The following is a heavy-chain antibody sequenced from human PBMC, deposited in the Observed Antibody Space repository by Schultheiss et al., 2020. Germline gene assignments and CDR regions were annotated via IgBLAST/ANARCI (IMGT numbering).Heavy chain of an antibody. CDR1: GFTFSNAW. J-gene: IGHJ6*02. V-gene: IGHV3-15*07. D-gene: IGHD6-6*01. CDR2: IKSKTDGGTT. CDR3: TRTTTLAARRGYYYYYGMDV. Sequence: GGSLRLSCAASGFTFSNAWMNWVRQAPGKGLEWVGRIKSKTDGGTTDYTAPVKGRFTISRDDSENTLYLQMNSLKTEDTAVYYCTRTTTLAARRGYYYYYGMDVWGQGTTVTVSS.